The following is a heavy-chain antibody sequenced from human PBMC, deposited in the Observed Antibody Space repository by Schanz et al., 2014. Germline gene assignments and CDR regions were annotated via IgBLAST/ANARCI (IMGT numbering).Heavy chain of an antibody. CDR2: ISAYNGHT. J-gene: IGHJ4*02. V-gene: IGHV1-18*01. CDR3: ARGGYSSGWYDRDIAHFDY. CDR1: GYTFISYG. Sequence: QVQLVQSGAEVKKPGASVKVSCKASGYTFISYGIKWVRQAPGQGLEWMGWISAYNGHTDYAQKLQGRVTLTTDTSTSTVYMELRSLTSDDTAVYFCARGGYSSGWYDRDIAHFDYWGQGTLXTVSS. D-gene: IGHD6-19*01.